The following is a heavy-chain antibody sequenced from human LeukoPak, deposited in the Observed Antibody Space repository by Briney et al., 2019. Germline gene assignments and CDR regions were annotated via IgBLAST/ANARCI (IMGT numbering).Heavy chain of an antibody. Sequence: GGSLRLSCAASGFTFSDYYMSWIRQAPGKGLEWVSYISSSGSTIYYADSVKGRFTISRDNAKNSLYLQMNSQRAEDTPVYCCARWGAHGTRDAFDIWGQGTMVTVSS. V-gene: IGHV3-11*04. CDR3: ARWGAHGTRDAFDI. J-gene: IGHJ3*02. D-gene: IGHD1-7*01. CDR1: GFTFSDYY. CDR2: ISSSGSTI.